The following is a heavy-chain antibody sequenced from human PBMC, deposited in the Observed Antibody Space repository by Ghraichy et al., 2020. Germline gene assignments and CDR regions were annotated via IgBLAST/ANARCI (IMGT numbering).Heavy chain of an antibody. D-gene: IGHD5-12*01. V-gene: IGHV4-59*08. CDR3: ARTPVTDSGYGYFDS. J-gene: IGHJ4*02. CDR1: GGSISYYY. Sequence: SQTLSLTCTVSGGSISYYYWSWIRQPPGKALEWICYFYYSGSTTYSPSLKSRVTMSVDTSKNYFSLKVRSVTAADTAVYYCARTPVTDSGYGYFDSLGQGTLVTVSS. CDR2: FYYSGST.